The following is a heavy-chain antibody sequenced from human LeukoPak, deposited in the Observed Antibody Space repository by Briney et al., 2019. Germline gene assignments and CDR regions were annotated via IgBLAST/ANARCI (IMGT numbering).Heavy chain of an antibody. V-gene: IGHV4-34*01. CDR1: GGSFSGYY. D-gene: IGHD2-15*01. J-gene: IGHJ6*02. Sequence: SETLSLTCAVYGGSFSGYYWSWIRQPPGKGLEWIGEINHSGSTNYNPSLKSRVTISVDTSKNQFSLKLSSVTAADTAVYYFARDQMHCSGGRCYSRYYYYGMDVWGQGTTVTVSS. CDR3: ARDQMHCSGGRCYSRYYYYGMDV. CDR2: INHSGST.